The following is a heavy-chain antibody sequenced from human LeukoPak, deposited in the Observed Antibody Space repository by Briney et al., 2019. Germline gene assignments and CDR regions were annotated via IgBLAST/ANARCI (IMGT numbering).Heavy chain of an antibody. V-gene: IGHV3-21*01. CDR2: ISSSSSYI. CDR1: GFTFSSYS. D-gene: IGHD1-26*01. Sequence: PGGSLRLSCAASGFTFSSYSMNWVRQAPGKGLEWVSSISSSSSYIYYADSVKGRFTISRDNAKNSLYPQMNSLRAEDTAVYYCARDEVGAVDYWGQGTLVTVSS. CDR3: ARDEVGAVDY. J-gene: IGHJ4*02.